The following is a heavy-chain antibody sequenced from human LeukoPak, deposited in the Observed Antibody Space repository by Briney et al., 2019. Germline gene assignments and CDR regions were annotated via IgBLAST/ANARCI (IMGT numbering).Heavy chain of an antibody. V-gene: IGHV3-23*01. D-gene: IGHD2-21*02. CDR2: IYGSGSST. J-gene: IGHJ4*02. CDR3: AKDKSVVVTAS. Sequence: GGSLRLSCAASGFTFSSYGMSWVRQAPGKGLEWVSSIYGSGSSTYYADSVKGRFTISRDNSKNTLYLQMNSLRAEDTAVYYCAKDKSVVVTASWGQGTLVTVSS. CDR1: GFTFSSYG.